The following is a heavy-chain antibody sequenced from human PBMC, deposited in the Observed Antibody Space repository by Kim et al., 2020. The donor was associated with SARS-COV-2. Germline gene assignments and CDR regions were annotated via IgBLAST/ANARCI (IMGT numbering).Heavy chain of an antibody. D-gene: IGHD1-26*01. CDR3: AGIRGSGTYSTY. J-gene: IGHJ4*02. V-gene: IGHV3-74*01. Sequence: NYAESVKGRFTSSRDNAKNTLYLQMNRLRVEDTAGYYCAGIRGSGTYSTYWGQGTLVTVSS.